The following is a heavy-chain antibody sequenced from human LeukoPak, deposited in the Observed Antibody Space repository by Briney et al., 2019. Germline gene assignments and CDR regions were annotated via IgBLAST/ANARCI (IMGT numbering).Heavy chain of an antibody. CDR3: ATGAGYSYGLYYFDY. J-gene: IGHJ4*02. CDR1: GFTFDDYA. CDR2: ISWNSGSI. D-gene: IGHD5-18*01. Sequence: GGSLRLSCAASGFTFDDYAMHWVRQAPGKGLEWVSGISWNSGSIGYADSVKGRFTISRDNAKNTLYLQMNSLRAEDTAVYCWATGAGYSYGLYYFDYWGQGTLVTVSS. V-gene: IGHV3-9*01.